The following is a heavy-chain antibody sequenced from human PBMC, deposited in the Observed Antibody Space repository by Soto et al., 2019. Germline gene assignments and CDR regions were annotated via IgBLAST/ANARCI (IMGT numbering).Heavy chain of an antibody. CDR3: ARRKDYYDSSGYYRRWFDS. J-gene: IGHJ5*01. D-gene: IGHD3-22*01. Sequence: PSETLSLTCAVYGGSFSGYYWSWIRQPPGKGLEWIGEINHSGSTNYNPSLKSRVTISVDTSKNQFSLKLNSVTAADTAVYYCARRKDYYDSSGYYRRWFDSWGQGTLVTVSS. V-gene: IGHV4-34*01. CDR2: INHSGST. CDR1: GGSFSGYY.